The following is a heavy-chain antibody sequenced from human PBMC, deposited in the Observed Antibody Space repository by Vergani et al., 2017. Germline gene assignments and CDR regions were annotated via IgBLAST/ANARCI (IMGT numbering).Heavy chain of an antibody. Sequence: QVQLVQSGAEVKKPGASVKVSCKASGYTFTSYGISWVRQAPGQGLEWMGWISAYNGNTNYAQKLQGRVTMTTDTSTSTAYMELRSLRSDDTAVYYCARGVYYYDSSGYQDRTPFDYWGQGTLVTVSS. J-gene: IGHJ4*02. CDR3: ARGVYYYDSSGYQDRTPFDY. V-gene: IGHV1-18*04. D-gene: IGHD3-22*01. CDR1: GYTFTSYG. CDR2: ISAYNGNT.